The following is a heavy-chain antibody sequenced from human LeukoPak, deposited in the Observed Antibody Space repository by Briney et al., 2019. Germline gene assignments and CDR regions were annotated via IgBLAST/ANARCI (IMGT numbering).Heavy chain of an antibody. CDR1: GLTFSRYG. Sequence: PGGSLRLSRAASGLTFSRYGMHWVRQAPGKGLEWVAVIWYDGSNKYYADSVKGRFTISRDNSKNTLYLQMNSLRAEDTAVYYCARSYYYGSGSYYPFDYWGQGTLVTVS. CDR2: IWYDGSNK. V-gene: IGHV3-33*01. D-gene: IGHD3-10*01. CDR3: ARSYYYGSGSYYPFDY. J-gene: IGHJ4*02.